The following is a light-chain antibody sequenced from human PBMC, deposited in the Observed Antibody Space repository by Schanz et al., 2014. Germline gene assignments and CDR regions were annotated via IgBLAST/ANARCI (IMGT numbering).Light chain of an antibody. CDR3: PPYNSYLYT. Sequence: AIQMTQSPSSLSASVGDRVTITCRASQGIRNELGWYQQKPGKAPKLLIYAASSLQSGVPSRFSGSGSGADFTLTISSLQSEDFATYVFPPYNSYLYTFGQGTKLEIK. J-gene: IGKJ2*01. CDR2: AAS. V-gene: IGKV1-6*01. CDR1: QGIRNE.